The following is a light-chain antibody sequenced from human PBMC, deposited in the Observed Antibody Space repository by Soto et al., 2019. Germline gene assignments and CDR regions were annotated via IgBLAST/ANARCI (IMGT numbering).Light chain of an antibody. J-gene: IGLJ1*01. V-gene: IGLV1-44*01. CDR2: SNN. CDR3: AAWDDSLNGYV. CDR1: SSNIGSNT. Sequence: QSALPQPPSASGTPGQKVTISCSGSSSNIGSNTVNWYQQLPGTAPTLLIYSNNQRPSGVPDRFSGSKSGTSASLAISGLQSEDEADYYCAAWDDSLNGYVFGTGTKVTVL.